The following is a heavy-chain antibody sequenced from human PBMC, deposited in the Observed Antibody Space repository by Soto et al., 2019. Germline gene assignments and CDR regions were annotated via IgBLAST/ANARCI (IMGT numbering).Heavy chain of an antibody. CDR3: ARDRERDAWYEDY. V-gene: IGHV3-23*01. D-gene: IGHD6-13*01. Sequence: EVQLLESGGDLVQPGGSLRLSCVASGFSFSNYAMSWVRQVPGKGLEWVSVISGRDDSTYYADSVKGRFTISRDNSKNTLYLQMNSLRAEDTAIYYCARDRERDAWYEDYWGQGTLVNVSS. J-gene: IGHJ4*02. CDR1: GFSFSNYA. CDR2: ISGRDDST.